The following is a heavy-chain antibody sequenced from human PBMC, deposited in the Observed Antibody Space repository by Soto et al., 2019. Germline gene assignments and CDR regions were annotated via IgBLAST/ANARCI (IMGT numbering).Heavy chain of an antibody. CDR1: GFTFTDFS. Sequence: EVQLVQSGGGLVQPGGSLRLSCVGSGFTFTDFSMNWVRQAPGKGLEWVANIRPDGTETNYVESVRGRFTTSRDNAKNSLFLQMNSLRADDTALYYGAGSGGHDYNDWGQGILVTVSS. V-gene: IGHV3-7*03. CDR2: IRPDGTET. J-gene: IGHJ4*02. CDR3: AGSGGHDYND. D-gene: IGHD4-4*01.